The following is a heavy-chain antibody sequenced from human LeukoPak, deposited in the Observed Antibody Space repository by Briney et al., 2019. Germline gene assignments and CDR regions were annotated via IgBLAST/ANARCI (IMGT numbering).Heavy chain of an antibody. Sequence: SSETLSLTCAVYGGSFSGYYWSWIRQPPGKGLEWIGEINHSGSTNYNPSLKSRVTISVDTSKNQFSLKLSSVTAADTAVYYCAKSLGLTPDAFDIWGQGTMVTVSS. J-gene: IGHJ3*02. CDR2: INHSGST. V-gene: IGHV4-34*01. D-gene: IGHD2-15*01. CDR1: GGSFSGYY. CDR3: AKSLGLTPDAFDI.